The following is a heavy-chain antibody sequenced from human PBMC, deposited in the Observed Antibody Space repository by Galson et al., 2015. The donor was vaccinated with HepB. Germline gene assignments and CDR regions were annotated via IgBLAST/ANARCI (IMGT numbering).Heavy chain of an antibody. V-gene: IGHV1-2*04. D-gene: IGHD3-10*01. Sequence: SVKVSCKASGYTFTSYAMHWVRQAPGQGLEWMGWINPNSGGTNYAQKFQGWVTMTRDTSISTAYMELSRLRSDDTAVYYCARGGITMVRGVIIPPYYFDYWGQGTLVTVSS. CDR1: GYTFTSYA. CDR2: INPNSGGT. J-gene: IGHJ4*02. CDR3: ARGGITMVRGVIIPPYYFDY.